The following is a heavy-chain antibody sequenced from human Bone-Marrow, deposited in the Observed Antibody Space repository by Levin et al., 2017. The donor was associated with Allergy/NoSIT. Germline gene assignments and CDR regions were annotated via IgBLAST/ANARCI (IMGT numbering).Heavy chain of an antibody. CDR2: MSGSGVST. Sequence: GGSLRLSCAASGFTFSSYAMSWVRQAPGKGLEWVSAMSGSGVSTHYADSVKGRFTISRDNSKNTLYLQMNSLRAEDTAVYYCAKDLRQGYSSGADYFDYWGQGTLVTVSS. CDR1: GFTFSSYA. D-gene: IGHD5-18*01. J-gene: IGHJ4*02. V-gene: IGHV3-23*01. CDR3: AKDLRQGYSSGADYFDY.